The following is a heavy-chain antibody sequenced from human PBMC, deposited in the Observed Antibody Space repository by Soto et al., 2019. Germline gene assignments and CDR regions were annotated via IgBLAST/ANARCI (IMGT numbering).Heavy chain of an antibody. V-gene: IGHV3-33*01. CDR1: GFTFSSYG. CDR2: IWYDGSNK. J-gene: IGHJ6*02. Sequence: GGSLRLSCAASGFTFSSYGMHWVRQAPGKGLEWVAVIWYDGSNKYYADSVKGRFTISRDNSKNTLYLQMNSLRAEDTAVYYCARDRGYYYGMDVWGQGTTVTVSS. CDR3: ARDRGYYYGMDV.